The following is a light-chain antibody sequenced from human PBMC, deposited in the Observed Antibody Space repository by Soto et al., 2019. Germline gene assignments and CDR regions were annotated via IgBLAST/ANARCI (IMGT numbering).Light chain of an antibody. CDR1: SSNIGSRD. J-gene: IGLJ3*02. CDR2: KNN. CDR3: AAWDVSQTVWV. V-gene: IGLV1-47*01. Sequence: QSVLTQPPSASGTPGQRLTISCSGSSSNIGSRDVYWYQQIPGAAPKLLIYKNNQRPSGVPDRLSGSKSGTSASLAISGLRSEDEGDYYCAAWDVSQTVWVFGGGTKLTVL.